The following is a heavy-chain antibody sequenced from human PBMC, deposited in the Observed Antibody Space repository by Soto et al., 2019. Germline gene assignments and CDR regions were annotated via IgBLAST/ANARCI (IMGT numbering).Heavy chain of an antibody. CDR3: ATRYSSSSSHYYYGMDV. V-gene: IGHV1-69*06. J-gene: IGHJ6*02. CDR2: IIPIFGTA. CDR1: GGTFSSYA. D-gene: IGHD6-6*01. Sequence: SVKVSCKASGGTFSSYAISWVRQAPGQGLEWMGGIIPIFGTANYAQKFQGRVTITADKSTSTAYMELSSLRSEDTAVYYRATRYSSSSSHYYYGMDVWGQGTTVTVSS.